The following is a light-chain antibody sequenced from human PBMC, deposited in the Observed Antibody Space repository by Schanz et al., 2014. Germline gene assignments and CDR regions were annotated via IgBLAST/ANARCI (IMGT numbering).Light chain of an antibody. CDR3: LQNYNYPLT. CDR1: QSVSSSY. Sequence: DIVLTQSPGTLSLSPGERATLSCRASQSVSSSYLAWYQQKPGQAPRLLIYDASNRATGIPARFSGSGSGTDFTLTISGLEPEDFATYYCLQNYNYPLTFGQGTKLEIK. V-gene: IGKV3-20*01. CDR2: DAS. J-gene: IGKJ2*01.